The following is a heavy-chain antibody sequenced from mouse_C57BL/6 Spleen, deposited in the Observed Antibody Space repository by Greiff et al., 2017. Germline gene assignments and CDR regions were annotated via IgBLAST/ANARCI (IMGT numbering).Heavy chain of an antibody. CDR2: IRNKANGYTT. D-gene: IGHD1-1*02. CDR1: GFTFTDYY. J-gene: IGHJ1*03. Sequence: EVKLMESGGGLVQPGGSLSLSCAASGFTFTDYYMSWVRQPPGKALEWLGFIRNKANGYTTEYSASVKGRFTISRDNSQSILYLQMNALSAEDSAAYYCARFPLWSLYWYFDVWGTGTTVTVSS. CDR3: ARFPLWSLYWYFDV. V-gene: IGHV7-3*01.